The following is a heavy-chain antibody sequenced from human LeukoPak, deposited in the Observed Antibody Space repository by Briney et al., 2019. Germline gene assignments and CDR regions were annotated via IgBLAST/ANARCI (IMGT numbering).Heavy chain of an antibody. J-gene: IGHJ4*02. CDR2: IIPIFGTA. CDR1: GGTFSSYA. D-gene: IGHD6-13*01. CDR3: AREVSAAGTHFDS. Sequence: SVKVSCKASGGTFSSYAISWVRQAPGQGLEWMGRIIPIFGTANYAQKFQGRGTITTDESTSTAYMELSSLRSEDTAVYYCAREVSAAGTHFDSWGQGTLVTVSS. V-gene: IGHV1-69*05.